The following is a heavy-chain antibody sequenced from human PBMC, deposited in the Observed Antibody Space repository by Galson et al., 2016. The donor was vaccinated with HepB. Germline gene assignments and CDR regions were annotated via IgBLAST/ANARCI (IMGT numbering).Heavy chain of an antibody. CDR2: IYHSGST. CDR3: AREPEGVGFDS. CDR1: GGSIRSTSW. Sequence: SETLSLTCVVSGGSIRSTSWWSWVRQPPGKGLEWIGEIYHSGSTNYKPSLKSRVTISVDKSKNQFSLKLSSVTAADTAVYYCAREPEGVGFDSWGQGTLVTVSS. D-gene: IGHD1-26*01. J-gene: IGHJ4*02. V-gene: IGHV4-4*02.